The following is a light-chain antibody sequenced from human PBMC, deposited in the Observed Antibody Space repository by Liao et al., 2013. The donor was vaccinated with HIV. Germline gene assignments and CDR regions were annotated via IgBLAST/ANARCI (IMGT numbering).Light chain of an antibody. CDR2: YDK. J-gene: IGLJ3*02. CDR1: NIRSKN. CDR3: QVWDTSSDHVV. Sequence: SYELTQPPSMSVAPGETATISCGGNNIRSKNLFWYQQKPGQAPVLVILYDKDRPSGIPARFSGSNSGNTATLTISRVEVGDEADYYCQVWDTSSDHVVFGGGTKLTVL. V-gene: IGLV3-21*04.